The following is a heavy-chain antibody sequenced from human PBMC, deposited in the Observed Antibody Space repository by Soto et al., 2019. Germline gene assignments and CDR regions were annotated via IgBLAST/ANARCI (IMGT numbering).Heavy chain of an antibody. CDR1: GFTFSSYA. J-gene: IGHJ4*02. D-gene: IGHD4-4*01. CDR2: ISYDGSNK. Sequence: QVQLVESGGGVVQPGRSLRLSCAASGFTFSSYAMHWVLQAPGKGLEWVAVISYDGSNKYYADSVKGRFTISRDNSKNTLDLQMNSLRAEDTAVYYCARDAYSSYYFDYWGQGTLVTVSS. V-gene: IGHV3-30-3*01. CDR3: ARDAYSSYYFDY.